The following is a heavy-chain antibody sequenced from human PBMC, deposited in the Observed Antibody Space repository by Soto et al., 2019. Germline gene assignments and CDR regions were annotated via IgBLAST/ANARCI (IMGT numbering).Heavy chain of an antibody. Sequence: QVQLVQSGAEVKKPGASVKVSCKASGYTFFTYAMHWVRQAPGQRLEWLGWINAGTGNTKYSQKFQGRVTSTRDTSGRTAYMQLSSLRAEDTTVYYCARGPGGPDCPGDYWGQGTLVTVSS. CDR1: GYTFFTYA. D-gene: IGHD2-21*02. J-gene: IGHJ4*02. V-gene: IGHV1-3*01. CDR2: INAGTGNT. CDR3: ARGPGGPDCPGDY.